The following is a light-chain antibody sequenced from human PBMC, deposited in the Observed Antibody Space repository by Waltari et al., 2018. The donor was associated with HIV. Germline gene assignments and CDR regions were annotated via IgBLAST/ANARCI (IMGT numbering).Light chain of an antibody. J-gene: IGLJ2*01. CDR3: CAYAGGLE. CDR2: EDN. CDR1: SSDTGNYNL. Sequence: QSALTQPASVSGSPGQSITISCTGTSSDTGNYNLVSWYQLYPGKAPKLIIYEDNKWPSGVSNRFSGSKSADTASLTISGLQAEDEADYYCCAYAGGLEFGGGTKLTVL. V-gene: IGLV2-23*01.